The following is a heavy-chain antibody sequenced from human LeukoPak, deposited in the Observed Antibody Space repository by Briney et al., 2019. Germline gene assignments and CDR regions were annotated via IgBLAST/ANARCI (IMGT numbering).Heavy chain of an antibody. V-gene: IGHV1-18*01. CDR2: ISAYSGNT. Sequence: ASVKVSCKASGYTFTSYGISWVRQAPGQGLEWMGRISAYSGNTNYAQKLQGRVTMTTDTSTSTAYMELRSLRSDDTAVYYCARIGVRGDYDAFYIWGQGTMVTVSS. CDR3: ARIGVRGDYDAFYI. D-gene: IGHD3-10*01. CDR1: GYTFTSYG. J-gene: IGHJ3*02.